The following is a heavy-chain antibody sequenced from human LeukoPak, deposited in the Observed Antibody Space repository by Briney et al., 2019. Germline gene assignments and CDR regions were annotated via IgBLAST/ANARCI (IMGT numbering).Heavy chain of an antibody. J-gene: IGHJ4*02. CDR2: INPSGGST. CDR1: GYTFTSYY. CDR3: ARDQDSSGYYSPGDY. D-gene: IGHD3-22*01. Sequence: ASVKVSCKASGYTFTSYYMHWVRQAPGQGLEWMGIINPSGGSTSYAQKFQGRVTMTRDMSTSTVYMELSSLRSEDTAVYYCARDQDSSGYYSPGDYWGQGTLVTVSS. V-gene: IGHV1-46*01.